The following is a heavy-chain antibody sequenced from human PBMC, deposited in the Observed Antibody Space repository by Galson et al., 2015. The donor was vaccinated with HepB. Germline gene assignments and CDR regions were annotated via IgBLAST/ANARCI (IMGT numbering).Heavy chain of an antibody. CDR2: IYPGDSDT. J-gene: IGHJ6*02. CDR3: ERQSAAAGTYYYYGMDI. D-gene: IGHD6-13*01. V-gene: IGHV5-51*01. Sequence: QSGAEVKKPGESLKISCKGSGYSFTSYWIGWVRQMPRKGLEWMGIIYPGDSDTSYSPSFQGQVTISADKSISTAYLQWSSLKASDTAMYYCERQSAAAGTYYYYGMDIWGQGTTVTVSS. CDR1: GYSFTSYW.